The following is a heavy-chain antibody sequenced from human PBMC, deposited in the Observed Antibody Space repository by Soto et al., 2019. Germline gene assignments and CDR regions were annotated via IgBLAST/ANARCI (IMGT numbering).Heavy chain of an antibody. CDR3: ARADSSQNLYYYYGMDV. CDR1: GFTFSSYS. J-gene: IGHJ6*02. V-gene: IGHV3-21*01. D-gene: IGHD6-13*01. Sequence: GGSLRLSCAASGFTFSSYSMNWVRQAPGKGLEWVSSISSSSSYIYYADSVKGRFTISRDNAKNSLYLQMNSLRAEDTAVYYCARADSSQNLYYYYGMDVWGQGATVTVSS. CDR2: ISSSSSYI.